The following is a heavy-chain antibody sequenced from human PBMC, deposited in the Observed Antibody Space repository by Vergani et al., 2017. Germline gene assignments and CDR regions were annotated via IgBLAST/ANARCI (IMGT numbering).Heavy chain of an antibody. CDR2: INPSGGST. J-gene: IGHJ6*02. CDR3: ARERMTTVTIYYYYGMDV. CDR1: GGTFSSYT. Sequence: QVQLVQSGAEVKKPGSSVKVSCKASGGTFSSYTISWVRQAPGQGLEWMGIINPSGGSTSYAQKFQGRVTMTRDTSTSTVYMELSSLRSEDTAVYYCARERMTTVTIYYYYGMDVWGQGTTVTVSS. D-gene: IGHD4-17*01. V-gene: IGHV1-46*03.